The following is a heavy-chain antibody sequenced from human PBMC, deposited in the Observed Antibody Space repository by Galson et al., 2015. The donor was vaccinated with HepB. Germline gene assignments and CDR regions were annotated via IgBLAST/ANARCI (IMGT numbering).Heavy chain of an antibody. CDR2: ISSNGGST. CDR3: VKDRARITMIAPLDY. D-gene: IGHD3-22*01. Sequence: SLRLSCAASGFTFSSYAIHWVRQAPGKGLEYVSAISSNGGSTYYADSVKGRFTISRDNSKNTLYLQMSSLRAEDTAVYYCVKDRARITMIAPLDYWGQGTLVTVSS. J-gene: IGHJ4*02. CDR1: GFTFSSYA. V-gene: IGHV3-64D*06.